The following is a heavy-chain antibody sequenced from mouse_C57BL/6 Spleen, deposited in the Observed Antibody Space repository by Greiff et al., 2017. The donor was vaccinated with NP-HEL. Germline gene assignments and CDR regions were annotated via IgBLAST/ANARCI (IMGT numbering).Heavy chain of an antibody. D-gene: IGHD2-4*01. CDR3: ARGDYDGGYWYFDV. J-gene: IGHJ1*03. Sequence: VKLQESGAELVRPGTSVKVSCKASGYAFTNYLIEWVKQRPGQGLEWIGVINPGSGGTNYNEKFKGKATLTADKSSSTAYMQLSSLTSEDSAVYFCARGDYDGGYWYFDVWGTGTTVTVSS. CDR2: INPGSGGT. V-gene: IGHV1-54*01. CDR1: GYAFTNYL.